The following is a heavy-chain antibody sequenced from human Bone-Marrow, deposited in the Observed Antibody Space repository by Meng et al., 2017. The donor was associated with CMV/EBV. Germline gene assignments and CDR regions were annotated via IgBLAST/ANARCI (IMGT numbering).Heavy chain of an antibody. CDR3: AKDSIGWFDP. Sequence: LSCAASGFTFSSYGMHWVRQAPGKGLEWVAVIWYDGSNKYYADSVKGRFTISRDNSKNTLYLQMNSLRAEDTAVHYCAKDSIGWFDPWGQGTLVTVSS. D-gene: IGHD2/OR15-2a*01. CDR2: IWYDGSNK. J-gene: IGHJ5*02. CDR1: GFTFSSYG. V-gene: IGHV3-33*06.